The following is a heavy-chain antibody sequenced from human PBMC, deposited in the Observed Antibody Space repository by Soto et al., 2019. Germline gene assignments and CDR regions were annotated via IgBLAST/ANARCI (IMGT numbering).Heavy chain of an antibody. CDR2: INHSGST. J-gene: IGHJ4*02. Sequence: SETLSLTCAVYGGSFSGYYWSWIRQPPGKGLEWIGEINHSGSTNYNPSLKSRVTISVDTSKNQFSLKLSSVTAADTAVYYCARTAGAARLGVDYWGQGTPVTVSS. V-gene: IGHV4-34*01. D-gene: IGHD6-6*01. CDR3: ARTAGAARLGVDY. CDR1: GGSFSGYY.